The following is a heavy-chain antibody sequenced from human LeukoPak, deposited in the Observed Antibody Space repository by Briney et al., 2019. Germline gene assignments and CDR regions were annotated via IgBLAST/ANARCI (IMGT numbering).Heavy chain of an antibody. V-gene: IGHV3-48*01. Sequence: GGSLRLSCAASGFTFKFYSMNWVRQAPGKGLEWVSYISTNTTTIYYADSVKGRFTIYRDNAKNSLYLQMNSLRVEDTAVYYCVRVGTSFDIWGQGTMVTVSS. CDR1: GFTFKFYS. J-gene: IGHJ3*02. D-gene: IGHD7-27*01. CDR3: VRVGTSFDI. CDR2: ISTNTTTI.